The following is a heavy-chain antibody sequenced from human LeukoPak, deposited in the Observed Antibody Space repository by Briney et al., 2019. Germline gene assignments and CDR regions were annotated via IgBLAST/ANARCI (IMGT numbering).Heavy chain of an antibody. CDR3: VKDVNWSTY. CDR1: GFTFSSYA. D-gene: IGHD1-1*01. V-gene: IGHV3-23*01. CDR2: ISGNGDTT. J-gene: IGHJ4*02. Sequence: GGSLRLSCAASGFTFSSYAMIWVRQAPGKGLEWVSVISGNGDTTYYADSVKGRFTVSRDNSRNTVYLQMNSLRGDDTAVYYCVKDVNWSTYWGQGTLVTVSS.